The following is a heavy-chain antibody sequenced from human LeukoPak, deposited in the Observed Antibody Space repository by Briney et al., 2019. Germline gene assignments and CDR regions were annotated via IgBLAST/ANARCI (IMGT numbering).Heavy chain of an antibody. CDR2: ISTGGSTI. V-gene: IGHV3-48*04. J-gene: IGHJ4*02. Sequence: GGSLRLSCAASGFTFSTYSMNWVRQAPGKGLEWISYISTGGSTIYYADSVKGRFTISRDNAKNSLYLQVNSLRAEDPAVYYCARGATYFDYWGQGTLVTVSS. CDR1: GFTFSTYS. CDR3: ARGATYFDY. D-gene: IGHD1-26*01.